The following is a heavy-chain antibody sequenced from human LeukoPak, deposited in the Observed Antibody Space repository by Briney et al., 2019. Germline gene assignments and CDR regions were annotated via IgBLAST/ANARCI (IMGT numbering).Heavy chain of an antibody. Sequence: GRSLRLSCAASGFTFSTYAMHWVRQAPAQPLEWVPVISYDGSNKYYADSVKGRFTISRHTSNHTLYLQMNSRRAEDTAVYYCARPDGDLYGMEVWGQGTTVTVSS. CDR2: ISYDGSNK. CDR3: ARPDGDLYGMEV. CDR1: GFTFSTYA. J-gene: IGHJ6*02. D-gene: IGHD4-17*01. V-gene: IGHV3-30-3*01.